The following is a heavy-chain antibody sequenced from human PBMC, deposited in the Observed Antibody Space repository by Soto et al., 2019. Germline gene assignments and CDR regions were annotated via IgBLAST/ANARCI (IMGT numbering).Heavy chain of an antibody. D-gene: IGHD3-10*01. CDR1: GFTFSSYG. V-gene: IGHV3-33*01. CDR3: ARQMVRGGGMDV. J-gene: IGHJ6*02. CDR2: IWYDGSNK. Sequence: QVQLVESGGGVVQPGRSLRLSCAASGFTFSSYGMHWVRQAPGKGLEWVAVIWYDGSNKYYADSVKGRFTISRDNSKNTLYLQMNSLRAEDTAVYYCARQMVRGGGMDVWGQGPTVTVSS.